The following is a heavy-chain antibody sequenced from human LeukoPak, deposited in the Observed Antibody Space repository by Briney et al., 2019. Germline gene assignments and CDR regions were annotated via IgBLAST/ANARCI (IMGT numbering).Heavy chain of an antibody. CDR2: ISSSGGDT. D-gene: IGHD5-18*01. Sequence: GSLILSFAASGFMFSGYSMDWVRQAPGEGLEWVSYISSSGGDTHYTDSVKGRFTISRDNAKNSLYLQMNSLRAEDTAVYYCARGPPGYHFDYWGQGPLVTVYS. V-gene: IGHV3-48*01. CDR3: ARGPPGYHFDY. CDR1: GFMFSGYS. J-gene: IGHJ4*02.